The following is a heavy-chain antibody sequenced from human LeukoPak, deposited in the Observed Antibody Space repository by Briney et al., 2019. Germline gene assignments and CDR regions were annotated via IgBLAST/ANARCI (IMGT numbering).Heavy chain of an antibody. CDR1: GGSFSGYY. CDR2: INHSGST. D-gene: IGHD4-17*01. V-gene: IGHV4-34*01. CDR3: ARTTVTKFDAFDY. J-gene: IGHJ4*02. Sequence: SETLSLTCAVYGGSFSGYYWSWIRQPPGKGLEWIGEINHSGSTNYNPSLKSRVTMSVDTSKNQFSLKLSSVTAADTAVYYCARTTVTKFDAFDYWGQGTLVTVSS.